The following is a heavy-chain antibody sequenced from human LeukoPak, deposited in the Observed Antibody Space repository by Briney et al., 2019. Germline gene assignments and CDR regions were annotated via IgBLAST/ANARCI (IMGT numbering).Heavy chain of an antibody. CDR1: GFTFSTHA. V-gene: IGHV3-23*01. D-gene: IGHD4-11*01. CDR2: ISATGHNT. CDR3: ARFDYNRYVAY. Sequence: PGGSLRLSCAASGFTFSTHAMIWVRQAPGKGLEWVSPISATGHNTYYADSVKGRFTISRDNSKNTLYRQMNSLRADDTAVYYCARFDYNRYVAYWGQGTLVTASS. J-gene: IGHJ4*02.